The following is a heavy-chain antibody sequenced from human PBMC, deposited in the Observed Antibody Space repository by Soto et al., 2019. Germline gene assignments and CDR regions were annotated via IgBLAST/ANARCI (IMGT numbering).Heavy chain of an antibody. Sequence: QVQLQESGPGLVRPSETLSLTCTVSGASISSMSHYWSWIRQSPGKGLEWIGYMYITGSTNYNPSLKSRMSISLDTSENRFSLKLSSVTAADTGVYYCARNAIFGVVTGLDYWGQGSLVTVSP. J-gene: IGHJ4*02. CDR2: MYITGST. CDR1: GASISSMSHY. V-gene: IGHV4-61*01. D-gene: IGHD3-3*01. CDR3: ARNAIFGVVTGLDY.